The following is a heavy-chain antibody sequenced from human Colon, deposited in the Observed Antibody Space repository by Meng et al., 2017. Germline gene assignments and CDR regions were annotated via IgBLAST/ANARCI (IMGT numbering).Heavy chain of an antibody. CDR1: GFHVNTYY. V-gene: IGHV3-53*01. CDR2: IYTSDIT. Sequence: GGSLRLSWAASGFHVNTYYMDGVRQAPGKGLEWVSVIYTSDITYYTDSVQGRFTISRDSSRNTLYLQMNNLRAEDTAVYYCARENMYFGSGQNDAFAIWGQGTLVTVSS. J-gene: IGHJ3*02. D-gene: IGHD3-10*01. CDR3: ARENMYFGSGQNDAFAI.